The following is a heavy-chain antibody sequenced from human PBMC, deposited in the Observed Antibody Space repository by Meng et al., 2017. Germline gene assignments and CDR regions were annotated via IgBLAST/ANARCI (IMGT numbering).Heavy chain of an antibody. CDR1: GGSISSGGYY. J-gene: IGHJ4*02. V-gene: IGHV4-31*03. CDR3: ARVSSVVMVADY. Sequence: SETLSLTCTASGGSISSGGYYWSWIRQHPGKGLEWIGYIYYSGSTYYNPSLKSRVTISVDTSKNQFSLKLSSVTAADTAVYYCARVSSVVMVADYWGQGTLVTVSS. D-gene: IGHD2-15*01. CDR2: IYYSGST.